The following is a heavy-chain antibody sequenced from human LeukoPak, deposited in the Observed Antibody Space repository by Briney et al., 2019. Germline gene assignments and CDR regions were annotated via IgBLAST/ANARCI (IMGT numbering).Heavy chain of an antibody. CDR1: GFTFSNYA. CDR3: AKQFVDI. Sequence: GGSLRLSCAASGFTFSNYAMNWVRQAPGKGLEWVSSISGSGDDPSYADSVKGRFTISRDNSRNALYLQMNSLRAEDTAVYYCAKQFVDIWGQGTLVTVSS. D-gene: IGHD5-24*01. CDR2: ISGSGDDP. J-gene: IGHJ5*02. V-gene: IGHV3-23*01.